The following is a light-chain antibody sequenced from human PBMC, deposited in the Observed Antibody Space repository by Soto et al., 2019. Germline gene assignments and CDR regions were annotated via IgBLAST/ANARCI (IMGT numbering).Light chain of an antibody. CDR3: QSYDSSLSAVL. V-gene: IGLV1-40*01. J-gene: IGLJ2*01. CDR1: SSNIGAGYG. CDR2: GNS. Sequence: QSVLTQPPSVSGAPGQRVTISCTGSSSNIGAGYGVHWYQHLPGTAPKLLMYGNSIRPSGVPDRFSGSKSGTAASLAITGLQAEDEADYYCQSYDSSLSAVLFGGGTTLTVL.